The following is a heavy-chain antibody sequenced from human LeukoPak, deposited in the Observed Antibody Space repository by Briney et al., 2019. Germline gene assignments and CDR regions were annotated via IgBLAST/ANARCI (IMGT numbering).Heavy chain of an antibody. CDR2: IYSGGRT. CDR1: GFTVSSNY. CDR3: AGTTCGGNCYSEY. J-gene: IGHJ4*02. D-gene: IGHD2-21*02. V-gene: IGHV3-53*01. Sequence: GGSLRLSCAASGFTVSSNYMSWVRQAPGKGLEWVSVIYSGGRTYYADSVKGRFTISRDNSKNTLYLQMNSLRAEDTAVYYCAGTTCGGNCYSEYWGQGTQVTVSS.